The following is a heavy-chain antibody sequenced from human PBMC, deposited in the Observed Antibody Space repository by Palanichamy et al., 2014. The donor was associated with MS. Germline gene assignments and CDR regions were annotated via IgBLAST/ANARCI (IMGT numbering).Heavy chain of an antibody. CDR2: IYYSGST. CDR3: ARLPGPNCSSTSCYTN. CDR1: GGSISSSSYY. Sequence: QLQPQESGPGLVKPSETLSLTCTVSGGSISSSSYYWGWIRQPPGKGLEWIGSIYYSGSTYYNPSLKSRVTISVDTSKNQFSLKLSSVTAADTAVYYCARLPGPNCSSTSCYTNWGQGTLVTVSS. V-gene: IGHV4-39*01. D-gene: IGHD2-2*02. J-gene: IGHJ4*02.